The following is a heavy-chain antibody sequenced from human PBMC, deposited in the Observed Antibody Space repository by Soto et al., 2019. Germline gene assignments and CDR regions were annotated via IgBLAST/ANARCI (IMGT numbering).Heavy chain of an antibody. D-gene: IGHD2-21*02. CDR2: IIPSYDRT. Sequence: SVKVSCKASGGTFSSYAIHWVRQAPGQGLEWLGKIIPSYDRTNYAHKFQGRVTVTADTYMTTAYMEPSRQRPVATAVDDSQRDPSNGYGGDTFNYRG. CDR3: QRDPSNGYGGDTFNY. CDR1: GGTFSSYA. J-gene: IGHJ6*01. V-gene: IGHV1-69*04.